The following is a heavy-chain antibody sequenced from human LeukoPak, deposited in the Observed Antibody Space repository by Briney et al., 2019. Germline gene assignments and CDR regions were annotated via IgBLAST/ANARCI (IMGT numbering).Heavy chain of an antibody. CDR2: IYPDDSDT. V-gene: IGHV5-51*01. D-gene: IGHD5-18*01. J-gene: IGHJ4*02. Sequence: GESLKISCKGSGYSFPSFWIGWVRQMPGKGLEWMGIIYPDDSDTRYRPSFEGQVTISADKSIATAYLQWSSLKASDTAMYYCARLQYSNGYVDYWGQGTLVTVSS. CDR1: GYSFPSFW. CDR3: ARLQYSNGYVDY.